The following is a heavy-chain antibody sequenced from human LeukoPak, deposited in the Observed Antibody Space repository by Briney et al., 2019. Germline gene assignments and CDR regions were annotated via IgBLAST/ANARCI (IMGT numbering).Heavy chain of an antibody. CDR3: ARGGEDGKIDY. CDR1: GYTLSSYG. CDR2: ISSYSGKT. V-gene: IGHV1-18*01. Sequence: ASVKVSCTASGYTLSSYGITWVRQAPGQGLEWVGWISSYSGKTDNSQKFQGRFTMTTDTSTNTAYMDLGSLRSDDTAVYYCARGGEDGKIDYWGQGTLVTVSS. J-gene: IGHJ4*02. D-gene: IGHD3-10*01.